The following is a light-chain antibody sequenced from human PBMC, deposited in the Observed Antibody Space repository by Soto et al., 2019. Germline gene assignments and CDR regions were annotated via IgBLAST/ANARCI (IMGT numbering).Light chain of an antibody. Sequence: QSVLTQPPSVSAAPGQKVTISFSGSSSNIGNNYVSWYQQFPGTAPKLLIYENNKRPSGIPDRFSGSKSGTSATLGITGLQTGDEADYYCGTWDSSLSSWVFGGGTKLTVL. CDR3: GTWDSSLSSWV. CDR1: SSNIGNNY. J-gene: IGLJ3*02. CDR2: ENN. V-gene: IGLV1-51*02.